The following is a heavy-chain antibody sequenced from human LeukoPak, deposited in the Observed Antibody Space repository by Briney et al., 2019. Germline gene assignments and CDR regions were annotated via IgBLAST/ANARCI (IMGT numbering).Heavy chain of an antibody. CDR1: GFTFSSYS. D-gene: IGHD6-19*01. Sequence: GGSLRLSCAASGFTFSSYSMNRVRQAPGKGLEWVSSISSSSYIYYADSVKGRFTISRDNAKNSLYLQMNSLRAEDTAVYYCARAVAGTTGSYWGQGTLVTVSS. CDR3: ARAVAGTTGSY. V-gene: IGHV3-21*01. J-gene: IGHJ4*02. CDR2: ISSSSYI.